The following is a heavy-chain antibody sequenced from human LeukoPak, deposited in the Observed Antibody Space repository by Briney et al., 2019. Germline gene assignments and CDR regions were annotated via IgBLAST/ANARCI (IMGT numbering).Heavy chain of an antibody. Sequence: GESLKISCKGSGYSFTSYWISWVRQMPGKGLEWMGRIDPSDSYSNYSPSLQGHVAISADKSISTAYLQWSSLKASDTAMYYCARYDISAYRDDYWGQGTLVTVSS. D-gene: IGHD3-22*01. CDR3: ARYDISAYRDDY. CDR1: GYSFTSYW. CDR2: IDPSDSYS. V-gene: IGHV5-10-1*01. J-gene: IGHJ4*02.